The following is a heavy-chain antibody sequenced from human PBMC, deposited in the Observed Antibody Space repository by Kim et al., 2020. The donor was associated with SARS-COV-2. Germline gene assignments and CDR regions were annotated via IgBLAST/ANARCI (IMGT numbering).Heavy chain of an antibody. V-gene: IGHV5-51*01. CDR2: IYPVDSHT. CDR1: GYSFTTNW. J-gene: IGHJ6*02. D-gene: IGHD2-15*01. CDR3: AKSGGHYKFSYYYAMDA. Sequence: GESLKISCKASGYSFTTNWIGWVRQMPGKGLEWMGIIYPVDSHTLYSPSFRGQVTISADKSINTAYLQWSSLKASDTAMYYCAKSGGHYKFSYYYAMDAWGQGTSVTVSS.